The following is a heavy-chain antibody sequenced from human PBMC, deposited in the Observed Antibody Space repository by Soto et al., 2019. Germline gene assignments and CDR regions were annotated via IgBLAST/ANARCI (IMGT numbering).Heavy chain of an antibody. CDR1: GFTFSNNA. CDR2: VIGSGGST. CDR3: AKDRTYSFDGSGYHY. Sequence: GGSLRLSCAASGFTFSNNAMSWVRQAPGKGLEWVSEVIGSGGSTYYADSVKGRFSISRDNSKNTLFLQMNSLRAEDTAVYYCAKDRTYSFDGSGYHYWGQGTQVTVSS. J-gene: IGHJ4*02. V-gene: IGHV3-23*01. D-gene: IGHD3-22*01.